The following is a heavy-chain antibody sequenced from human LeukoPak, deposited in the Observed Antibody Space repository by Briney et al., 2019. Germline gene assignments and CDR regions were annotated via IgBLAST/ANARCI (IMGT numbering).Heavy chain of an antibody. CDR2: INHSGST. J-gene: IGHJ4*02. Sequence: SETLSLTCAVYGGSFSGYYWSWIRQPPGKGLEWIGEINHSGSTNYNPSLKSRVTISVDTSKNQFSLKLSSVTAADTAVYYCARGPMTTVTNFDYWGRGTLVTVSS. CDR3: ARGPMTTVTNFDY. D-gene: IGHD4-17*01. CDR1: GGSFSGYY. V-gene: IGHV4-34*01.